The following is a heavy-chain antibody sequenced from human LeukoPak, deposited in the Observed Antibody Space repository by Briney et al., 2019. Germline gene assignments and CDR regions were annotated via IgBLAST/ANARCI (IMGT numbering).Heavy chain of an antibody. CDR2: IYHSGST. CDR3: ARDVRGYSYGYFSYFDY. J-gene: IGHJ4*02. V-gene: IGHV4-38-2*02. CDR1: GYSISSGYY. Sequence: SETLSLTCTVSGYSISSGYYWGWIRQPPGKGLEWIGSIYHSGSTYYNPSLKSRVTISVDTSKNQFSLKLSSVTAADTAVYYCARDVRGYSYGYFSYFDYWGQGTLVTVSS. D-gene: IGHD5-18*01.